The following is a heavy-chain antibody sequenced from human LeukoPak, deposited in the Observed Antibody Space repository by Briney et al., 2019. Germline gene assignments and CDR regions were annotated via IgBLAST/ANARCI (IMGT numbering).Heavy chain of an antibody. D-gene: IGHD3-10*01. V-gene: IGHV4-30-2*01. CDR3: ARGPSDYYGSGSYIFDY. CDR1: GGSISSSGYY. CDR2: IYHSGST. Sequence: SQTLSLTCTVSGGSISSSGYYWSWIRQPPGKGLEWIGYIYHSGSTYYNPSLKSRVTISVDRSKNQFSLKLSSVTAADTAVYYCARGPSDYYGSGSYIFDYWGQGTLVTVSS. J-gene: IGHJ4*02.